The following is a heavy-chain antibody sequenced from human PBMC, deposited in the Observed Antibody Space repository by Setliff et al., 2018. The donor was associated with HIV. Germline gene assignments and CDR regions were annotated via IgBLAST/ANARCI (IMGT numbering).Heavy chain of an antibody. CDR1: GGSMNANH. Sequence: SETLSLTCTVSGGSMNANHWSWIRQSPGKGPEWIAYIHVSGSTYFNPSLSSRVTISVDTSKNQFSLKLRSVTAADTAVYYCARQGTYTHYMDVWGKGTTVTVSS. V-gene: IGHV4-59*08. CDR2: IHVSGST. CDR3: ARQGTYTHYMDV. J-gene: IGHJ6*03. D-gene: IGHD3-16*01.